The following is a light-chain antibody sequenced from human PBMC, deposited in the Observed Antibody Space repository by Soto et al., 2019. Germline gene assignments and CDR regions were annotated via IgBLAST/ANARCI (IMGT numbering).Light chain of an antibody. V-gene: IGLV2-14*01. J-gene: IGLJ2*01. Sequence: QSALTQPASVSGSPGQSITISCTGTSSDVGGYNYVSWYQQHPGKAPKLMIYEVNNWPSGVSNRFSGSKSGNTASLTISGLQAEDEADYYCSSYTTSSTLAVVFGGGTKLTVL. CDR2: EVN. CDR1: SSDVGGYNY. CDR3: SSYTTSSTLAVV.